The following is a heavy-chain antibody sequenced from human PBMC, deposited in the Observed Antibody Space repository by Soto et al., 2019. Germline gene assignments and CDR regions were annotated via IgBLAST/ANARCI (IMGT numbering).Heavy chain of an antibody. V-gene: IGHV2-5*02. D-gene: IGHD1-26*01. Sequence: QITLKESGPALVKPTQTLTLTCTFSGFSLSTSGVGVGWIRQPPGKALEWLALIYWDDDKRYSPSLRARLTITKDTSTNQVVLTMTNLDPVDKATYYCAHRSPYSGSYWDGGYFDYWGQGTLVTVSS. CDR3: AHRSPYSGSYWDGGYFDY. CDR2: IYWDDDK. CDR1: GFSLSTSGVG. J-gene: IGHJ4*02.